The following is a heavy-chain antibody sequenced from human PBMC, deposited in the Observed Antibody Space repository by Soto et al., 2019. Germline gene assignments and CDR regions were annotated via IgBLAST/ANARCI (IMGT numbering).Heavy chain of an antibody. CDR2: IDPSDSST. CDR3: ARLLRRSGWYGAVY. D-gene: IGHD6-19*01. J-gene: IGHJ4*02. V-gene: IGHV5-10-1*01. CDR1: GYSFTTYW. Sequence: GESLKISCKGSGYSFTTYWITWVRQMPGKGLEWMGKIDPSDSSTNYSPSFQGHVTISADKSISTAYLQWSSLKASDTAMYYCARLLRRSGWYGAVYWGQGTLVTVSS.